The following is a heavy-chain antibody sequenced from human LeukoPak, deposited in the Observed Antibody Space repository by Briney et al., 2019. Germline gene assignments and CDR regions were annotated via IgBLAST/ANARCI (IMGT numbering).Heavy chain of an antibody. V-gene: IGHV1-3*01. Sequence: ASVKVSCKASGYTFTSYAMHWVRQAPGQRLEWMGWINAGNGNAKYSQKFQGRVTITRDTSASTAYMELSSLRSEDTAVYYCARGSGYYYGYYFDYWGQGTLVTVSS. CDR1: GYTFTSYA. CDR3: ARGSGYYYGYYFDY. D-gene: IGHD3-22*01. J-gene: IGHJ4*02. CDR2: INAGNGNA.